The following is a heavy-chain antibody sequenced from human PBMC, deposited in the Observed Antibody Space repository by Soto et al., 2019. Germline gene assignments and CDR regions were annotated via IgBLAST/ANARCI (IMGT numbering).Heavy chain of an antibody. J-gene: IGHJ5*02. Sequence: QLQLQESGSGLVKPSQTLSLTCAVSGGSISSGGYAWNWTRQPPGKGLEWIGYIYHSGYTSYNPSLKSRVTISVDKSKNQFSLKLSFVTAADTAVYYCARDSLTGNYFDPWGQGTLVTVSS. CDR1: GGSISSGGYA. D-gene: IGHD1-7*01. V-gene: IGHV4-30-2*01. CDR3: ARDSLTGNYFDP. CDR2: IYHSGYT.